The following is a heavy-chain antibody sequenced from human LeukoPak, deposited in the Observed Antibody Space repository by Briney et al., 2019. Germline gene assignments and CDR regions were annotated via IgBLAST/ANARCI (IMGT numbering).Heavy chain of an antibody. V-gene: IGHV3-21*01. J-gene: IGHJ4*02. CDR2: ITSTSVST. Sequence: GGSLRLSCAASAFTFNSYSMRWVRQAPGKGLEWVGSITSTSVSTYYADSVKGRFTISRDNAKNSLYLQMNSLRAEDTAVYYCARTYYDILTSYNPYFDYWGQGTLVTVSS. D-gene: IGHD3-9*01. CDR3: ARTYYDILTSYNPYFDY. CDR1: AFTFNSYS.